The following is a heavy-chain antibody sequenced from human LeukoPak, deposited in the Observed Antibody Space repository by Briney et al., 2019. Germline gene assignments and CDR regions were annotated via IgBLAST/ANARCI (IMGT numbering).Heavy chain of an antibody. D-gene: IGHD6-13*01. Sequence: GGSLRLSCAASGFTFSSYAMHWVRQAPGKGLEWVAVISYDGSNKYYADSVKGRFTISRDNSKNTLYLQMNSLRAEDTAVYYCAREGLSSSWPYYYYYGMDVWGQGTTVTVSS. J-gene: IGHJ6*02. CDR2: ISYDGSNK. V-gene: IGHV3-30-3*01. CDR3: AREGLSSSWPYYYYYGMDV. CDR1: GFTFSSYA.